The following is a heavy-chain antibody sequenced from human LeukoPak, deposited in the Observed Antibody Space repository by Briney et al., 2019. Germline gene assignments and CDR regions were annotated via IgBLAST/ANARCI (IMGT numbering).Heavy chain of an antibody. Sequence: ASVKVSCKASGYTFTSYGISCVRQAPGQGLEWMGWISAYNGNTNYAQKLQGRVTMTTDTSTSTAYMELRSLRSDDTAVYYCARRGAGILTGHFDYWGQGTLVTVSS. D-gene: IGHD3-9*01. CDR3: ARRGAGILTGHFDY. J-gene: IGHJ4*02. CDR1: GYTFTSYG. V-gene: IGHV1-18*01. CDR2: ISAYNGNT.